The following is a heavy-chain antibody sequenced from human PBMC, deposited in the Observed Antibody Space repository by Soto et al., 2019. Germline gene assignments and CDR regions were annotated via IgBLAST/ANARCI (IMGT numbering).Heavy chain of an antibody. V-gene: IGHV3-30*18. CDR2: ISYDGSNK. Sequence: PGGSLRLSCAASGFTFSSYGMHWVRQAPGKGLEWVAVISYDGSNKYYADSVKGRFTISRDNSKNTLYLQMNSLRAEDTAVYYCAKDRYGYVPGGYYYYYGMDVWGQGTTVTVSS. CDR3: AKDRYGYVPGGYYYYYGMDV. D-gene: IGHD5-12*01. CDR1: GFTFSSYG. J-gene: IGHJ6*02.